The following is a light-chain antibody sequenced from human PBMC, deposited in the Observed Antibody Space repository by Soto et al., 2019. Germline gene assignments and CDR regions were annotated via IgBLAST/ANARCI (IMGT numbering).Light chain of an antibody. Sequence: QSALTQPASVSGSPGQSITISCTGSSSDVGNYNLVSWYQQHPGGAPKLMIYEDTKWPSGVSNRFSGSKSGNTAYLTISGLQAEDEADYYCWSYAVGRTYVFGTGTKVTVL. CDR2: EDT. CDR1: SSDVGNYNL. CDR3: WSYAVGRTYV. V-gene: IGLV2-23*01. J-gene: IGLJ1*01.